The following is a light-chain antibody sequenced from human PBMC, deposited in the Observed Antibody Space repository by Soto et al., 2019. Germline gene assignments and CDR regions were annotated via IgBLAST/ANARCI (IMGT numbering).Light chain of an antibody. CDR2: GAS. V-gene: IGKV3-20*01. J-gene: IGKJ1*01. CDR3: QQYHSYWT. Sequence: EILLTQAPRTLTLSAGERATLSCRASQSVSRNYLAWYQQKPGHAPSLLTYGASTRASGIPDRLSGSGSGTEFTLTISSLQTDDFSTYYCQQYHSYWTFGQGTKVDIK. CDR1: QSVSRNY.